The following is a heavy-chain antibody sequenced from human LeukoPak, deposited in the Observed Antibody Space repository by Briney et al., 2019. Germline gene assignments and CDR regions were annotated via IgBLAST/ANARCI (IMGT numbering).Heavy chain of an antibody. CDR1: GGSISSGDYY. CDR2: IYYSGST. Sequence: SETLSLTCTVSGGSISSGDYYWSWIRQPPGKGLEWIGYIYYSGSTYYNPSLKSRVTISVDTSKNQFSLKLSSVTAADTAVYYCARDHGGSSCFDYWGQGTLVTVSS. J-gene: IGHJ4*02. D-gene: IGHD6-13*01. V-gene: IGHV4-30-4*01. CDR3: ARDHGGSSCFDY.